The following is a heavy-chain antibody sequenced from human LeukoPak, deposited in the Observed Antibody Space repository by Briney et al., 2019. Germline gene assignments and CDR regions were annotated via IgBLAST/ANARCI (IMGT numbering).Heavy chain of an antibody. CDR1: GFTFSSYW. J-gene: IGHJ4*02. V-gene: IGHV3-74*01. CDR2: INSDGSST. CDR3: ARDLSSYDSSGYYTPIGY. Sequence: PGGSLRLSCAASGFTFSSYWMHWVRQAPGKGLVWVSYINSDGSSTSYADSVKGRFTISRDNAKNTLYFQMNSLRAEDTAVYYYARDLSSYDSSGYYTPIGYWGQGTLVTVSS. D-gene: IGHD3-22*01.